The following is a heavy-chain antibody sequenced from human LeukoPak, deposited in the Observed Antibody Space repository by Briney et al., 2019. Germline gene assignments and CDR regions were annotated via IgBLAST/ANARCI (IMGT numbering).Heavy chain of an antibody. D-gene: IGHD1-1*01. Sequence: ASVKVSCKASGYTFTSYYMHWVRQAPGQGLEWMGWISAYNGNTNYAQKLQGRVTMTTDTSTSTAYMELRSLRSDDTAVYYCARASYDSYAFDIWGQGTMVTVSS. J-gene: IGHJ3*02. CDR3: ARASYDSYAFDI. V-gene: IGHV1-18*04. CDR1: GYTFTSYY. CDR2: ISAYNGNT.